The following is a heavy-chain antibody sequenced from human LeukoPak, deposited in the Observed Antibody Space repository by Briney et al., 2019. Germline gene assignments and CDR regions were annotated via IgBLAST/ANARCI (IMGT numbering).Heavy chain of an antibody. CDR2: FYYSGST. CDR3: ARLWRAAIDY. D-gene: IGHD1-1*01. Sequence: AETLSLTCTVVSGGSISSSSYYWGWIRQPPGKGLEWIGSFYYSGSTYYNPSLKSRVTISADTSKNQFSLKLSSVTAADTAVYYCARLWRAAIDYGGQGILVTVSS. CDR1: GGSISSSSYY. V-gene: IGHV4-39*01. J-gene: IGHJ4*02.